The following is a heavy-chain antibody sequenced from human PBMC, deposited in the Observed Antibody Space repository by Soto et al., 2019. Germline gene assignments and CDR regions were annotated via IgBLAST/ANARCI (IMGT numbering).Heavy chain of an antibody. Sequence: PRGSLRLSCEPSGFTFSNYAMHWVRQAPVKGLEWVALISYDGSNILYADSVKGRFSISRDNSKSTLYLQMNDLRPEDTAVYYCARAPGSGLYYFDYWGQGTLVTVSS. D-gene: IGHD2-15*01. CDR1: GFTFSNYA. CDR3: ARAPGSGLYYFDY. CDR2: ISYDGSNI. J-gene: IGHJ4*02. V-gene: IGHV3-30-3*01.